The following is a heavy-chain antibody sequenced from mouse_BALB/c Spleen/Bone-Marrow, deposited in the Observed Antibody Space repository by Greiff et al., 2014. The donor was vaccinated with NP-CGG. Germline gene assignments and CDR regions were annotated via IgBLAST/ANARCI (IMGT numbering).Heavy chain of an antibody. CDR2: IYPYNGGT. J-gene: IGHJ2*01. CDR3: ARIYDGYFLFDY. D-gene: IGHD2-3*01. V-gene: IGHV1S29*02. CDR1: GYTFTDYN. Sequence: VQLQQSGPELVKPGASVKLSCKASGYTFTDYNMHWVKQSHGQSLEWIGYIYPYNGGTGYNQEFKSKATLTVDNSSSTAYMELRSLTSEDSAVYYCARIYDGYFLFDYWGQGTTLTVSS.